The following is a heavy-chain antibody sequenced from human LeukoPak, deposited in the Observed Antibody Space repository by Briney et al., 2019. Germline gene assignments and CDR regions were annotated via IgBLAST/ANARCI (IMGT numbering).Heavy chain of an antibody. CDR2: IYYSGST. D-gene: IGHD1-26*01. J-gene: IGHJ3*02. V-gene: IGHV4-39*07. CDR1: GDSISSSNYY. Sequence: SETLSLTCTVSGDSISSSNYYWGWIRQPPGKGLEWIGGIYYSGSTYFNPSLKSRVTISVDTSKNQFSLKLSSVTAADTAVYYCARPRLGATPFDAFDIWGQGTMVTVSS. CDR3: ARPRLGATPFDAFDI.